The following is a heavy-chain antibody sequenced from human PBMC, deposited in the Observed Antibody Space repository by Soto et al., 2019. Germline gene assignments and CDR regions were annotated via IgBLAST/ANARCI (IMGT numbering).Heavy chain of an antibody. CDR3: ARSLWFGELH. D-gene: IGHD3-10*01. V-gene: IGHV2-5*02. CDR2: IYWDNDK. J-gene: IGHJ4*02. CDR1: GFSLSTTGVG. Sequence: QITLKESGPTLVKPTQTLTLTCSFSGFSLSTTGVGVGWIRQSPGKALEWLAIIYWDNDKRYSPSLKSRVTITKDTPKNQVVLTVTNMDPVDTCTYYCARSLWFGELHWGQGALVTVSS.